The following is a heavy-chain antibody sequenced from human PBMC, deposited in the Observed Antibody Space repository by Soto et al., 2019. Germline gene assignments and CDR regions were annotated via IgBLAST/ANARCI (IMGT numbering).Heavy chain of an antibody. J-gene: IGHJ1*01. CDR2: INWNSGSI. CDR3: VKDESINWYSGHFRH. Sequence: PRLSCAASGFTFDDYAMHWVRQVPGKGLEWVSGINWNSGSIGYGDSVKGRFAISRDNAKNSLHLQMNSLSAEDTAFYYCVKDESINWYSGHFRHWGQGTLVTVSS. D-gene: IGHD6-13*01. CDR1: GFTFDDYA. V-gene: IGHV3-9*01.